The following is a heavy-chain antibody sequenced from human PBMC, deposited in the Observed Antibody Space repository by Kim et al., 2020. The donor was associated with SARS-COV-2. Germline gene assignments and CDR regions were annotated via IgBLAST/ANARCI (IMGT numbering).Heavy chain of an antibody. D-gene: IGHD3-9*01. CDR1: GFTFSSYA. J-gene: IGHJ3*02. CDR2: ISGSGGST. Sequence: GGSLRLSCAASGFTFSSYAMSWVRQAPGKGLEWVSAISGSGGSTYYADSVKGRFTISRDNSKNTLYLQMNSLRAEDTAVHYCAKDGDILTGYYNLWTRAAAFDIWGQGTMVTVSS. V-gene: IGHV3-23*01. CDR3: AKDGDILTGYYNLWTRAAAFDI.